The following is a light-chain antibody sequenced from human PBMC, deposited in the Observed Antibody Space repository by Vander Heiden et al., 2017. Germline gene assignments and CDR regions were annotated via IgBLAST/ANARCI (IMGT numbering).Light chain of an antibody. Sequence: AIRMTQSPSSFSASTGDRVTITCRASQGISSYLAWYQQKPGKAPKLLIYAASTLQSGVPSRFSGSGSGTDFTLTISCLQSEDFATYYCQHEYSSPRTFGQGTKVEIK. CDR1: QGISSY. J-gene: IGKJ1*01. CDR2: AAS. V-gene: IGKV1-8*01. CDR3: QHEYSSPRT.